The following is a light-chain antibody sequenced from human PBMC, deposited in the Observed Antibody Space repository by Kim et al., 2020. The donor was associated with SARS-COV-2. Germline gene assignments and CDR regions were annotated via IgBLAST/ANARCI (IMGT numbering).Light chain of an antibody. CDR3: ISYTGSGTFV. CDR1: SNDVGSYNR. CDR2: EVT. V-gene: IGLV2-18*02. J-gene: IGLJ1*01. Sequence: QSALTQPPSVSGSRGQSVTISCTGSSNDVGSYNRVSWYQQSPGTGPKLMIYEVTHRPSGVPDRFSASKSGNTASLTISGLQAEDEADYYCISYTGSGTFVFGSGTKVTVL.